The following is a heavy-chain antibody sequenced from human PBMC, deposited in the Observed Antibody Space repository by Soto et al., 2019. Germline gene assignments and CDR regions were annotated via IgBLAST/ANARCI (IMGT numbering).Heavy chain of an antibody. Sequence: ASVKVSCKASGYTFTSHAMHLVRQAPGQGLEWMGIIYPSGGSTSYAQKFQGRVTMTRDTSTSTVYMELSSLRSEDTAVYYFARDGGYSYGLYYYYYYGMDVWGQGTTVTVSS. CDR2: IYPSGGST. J-gene: IGHJ6*02. CDR1: GYTFTSHA. CDR3: ARDGGYSYGLYYYYYYGMDV. V-gene: IGHV1-46*01. D-gene: IGHD5-18*01.